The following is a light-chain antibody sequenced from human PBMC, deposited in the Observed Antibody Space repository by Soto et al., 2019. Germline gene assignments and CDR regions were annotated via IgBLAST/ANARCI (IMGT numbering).Light chain of an antibody. CDR3: QQYNNFPPT. V-gene: IGKV1D-16*01. CDR1: QSITNW. J-gene: IGKJ4*01. Sequence: DVQMTQSPSSLSASVGDRVSITCRASQSITNWLAWYQQKPGKAPKSLIYGTSILQNGVPSRFSGSGSGTHFTLTIDSLQPEDFATYYCQQYNNFPPTFGGGTKVENK. CDR2: GTS.